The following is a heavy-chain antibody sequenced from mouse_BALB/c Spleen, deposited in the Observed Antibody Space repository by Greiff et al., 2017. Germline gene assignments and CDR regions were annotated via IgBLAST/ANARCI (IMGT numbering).Heavy chain of an antibody. D-gene: IGHD2-2*01. Sequence: EVKVVESGGGLVKPGGSLKLSCAASGFTFSSYAMSWVRQTPEKRLEWVASISSGGSTYYPDSVKGRFTISRDNARNILYLQMSSLRSEDTAMYYCAREDGYDERAMDYWGQGTSVTVSS. CDR1: GFTFSSYA. CDR2: ISSGGST. CDR3: AREDGYDERAMDY. V-gene: IGHV5-6-5*01. J-gene: IGHJ4*01.